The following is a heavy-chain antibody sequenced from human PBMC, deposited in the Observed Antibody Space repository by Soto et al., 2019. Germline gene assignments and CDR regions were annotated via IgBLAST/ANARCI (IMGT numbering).Heavy chain of an antibody. V-gene: IGHV4-34*01. CDR2: INHSGST. CDR1: GGSFSGYY. CDR3: ASTGYSSGWWTLIDY. D-gene: IGHD6-19*01. Sequence: SETLSLTCAVYGGSFSGYYWSWIRQPPGKGLEWIGEINHSGSTNYNPSLKSRVTISVDTSKNQFSLKLSSVTSADTAVYYCASTGYSSGWWTLIDYWGQGTLVTVS. J-gene: IGHJ4*02.